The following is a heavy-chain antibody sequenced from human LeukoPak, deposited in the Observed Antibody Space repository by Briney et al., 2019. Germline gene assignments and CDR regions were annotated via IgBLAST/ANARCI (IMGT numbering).Heavy chain of an antibody. V-gene: IGHV3-30-3*01. D-gene: IGHD3-16*01. CDR2: ISYDGSNK. Sequence: PGGSLRLSCAASGFTFSSYAMHWVRQAPGKGLEWVAVISYDGSNKYYADSVKGRFTISRDNSKNTLYLQMNSLRAEDTAVYYCARDQEGGPKAHFDYWGQGTLVTVSS. CDR1: GFTFSSYA. CDR3: ARDQEGGPKAHFDY. J-gene: IGHJ4*02.